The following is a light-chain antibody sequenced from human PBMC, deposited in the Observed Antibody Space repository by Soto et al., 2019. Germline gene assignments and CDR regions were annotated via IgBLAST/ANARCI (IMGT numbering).Light chain of an antibody. Sequence: DIPMTQSPSTLSASVGDRVTITCRASQSISSWLAWYQQKPGKAPKLLIYKASSLESGVPSRFSGSGSGTEFSLTISILQPDDFATYYCQQYNSYPWTFGQGTKVEIK. CDR1: QSISSW. CDR2: KAS. CDR3: QQYNSYPWT. J-gene: IGKJ1*01. V-gene: IGKV1-5*03.